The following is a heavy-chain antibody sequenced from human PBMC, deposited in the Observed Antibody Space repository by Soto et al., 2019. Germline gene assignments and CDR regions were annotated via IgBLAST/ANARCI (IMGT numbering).Heavy chain of an antibody. V-gene: IGHV1-18*01. CDR1: GYTFTSYG. D-gene: IGHD4-17*01. J-gene: IGHJ6*02. Sequence: QVQLVQSGAEVKKPGASVKVSCKASGYTFTSYGISWVRQAPGQGLEWMGWISAYNGNTNYAQKLQGRVTMTTDTYTSTAYMELRSLRSDDTAVYYCAREAGGLYYCYFGMDVWGQGTTVPVSS. CDR2: ISAYNGNT. CDR3: AREAGGLYYCYFGMDV.